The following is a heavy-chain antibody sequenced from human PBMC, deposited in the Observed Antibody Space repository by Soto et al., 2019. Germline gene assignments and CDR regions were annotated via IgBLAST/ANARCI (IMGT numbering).Heavy chain of an antibody. D-gene: IGHD4-17*01. Sequence: SETLSLTRIVSGDSVSSGTYHWSWIRQPPGKGLEWIGYIYYRGSTNYNPSLKSRVTISIDTSRNQFSPKVSSVTAAVTAVYYCARGLDYVGFDYWGQGTLVTVSA. CDR2: IYYRGST. CDR3: ARGLDYVGFDY. J-gene: IGHJ4*02. CDR1: GDSVSSGTYH. V-gene: IGHV4-61*01.